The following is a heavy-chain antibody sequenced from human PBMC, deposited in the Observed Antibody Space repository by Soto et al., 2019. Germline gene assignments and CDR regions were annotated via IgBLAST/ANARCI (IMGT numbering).Heavy chain of an antibody. V-gene: IGHV4-31*03. Sequence: QVQLQESGPGLVKPSQTLSLTCTVSGGSISSGGYYWSWIRQHPGKGLEWIGYIYYSGSTYYNPSLKGRVTIXXDXSXXQFSLKLSSVTAADTAVYYCARDRTVTTPYWYFDLWGRGTLVTVSS. J-gene: IGHJ2*01. CDR3: ARDRTVTTPYWYFDL. CDR2: IYYSGST. CDR1: GGSISSGGYY. D-gene: IGHD4-17*01.